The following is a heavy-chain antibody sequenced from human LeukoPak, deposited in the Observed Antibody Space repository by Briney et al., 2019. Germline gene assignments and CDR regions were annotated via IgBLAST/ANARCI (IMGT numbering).Heavy chain of an antibody. Sequence: SETLSLTCAVYGGSFSGYYWSWIRQPPGKGLEWIGEINHSGSTNYNPSLKSRVTISVDTSKNQFSLKLSSVTAADTAVYYCARGLGYSYGCTPVYFDYWGQGTLVTVSS. J-gene: IGHJ4*02. CDR3: ARGLGYSYGCTPVYFDY. V-gene: IGHV4-34*01. CDR1: GGSFSGYY. D-gene: IGHD5-18*01. CDR2: INHSGST.